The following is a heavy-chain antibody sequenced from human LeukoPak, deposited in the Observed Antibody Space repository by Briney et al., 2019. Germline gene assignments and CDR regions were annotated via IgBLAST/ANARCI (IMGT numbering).Heavy chain of an antibody. Sequence: ASVKVSCKASGYTFTGYYMHWVRQAPGQGLEWMGWINPNSGGTNYAQKFQGRVTMTRDTSISTAYMELSRLRSDDTAVYYCAREELACSSTSCYEPAGGDYWAREPWSPSPQ. CDR1: GYTFTGYY. J-gene: IGHJ4*02. CDR2: INPNSGGT. V-gene: IGHV1-2*02. CDR3: AREELACSSTSCYEPAGGDY. D-gene: IGHD2-2*01.